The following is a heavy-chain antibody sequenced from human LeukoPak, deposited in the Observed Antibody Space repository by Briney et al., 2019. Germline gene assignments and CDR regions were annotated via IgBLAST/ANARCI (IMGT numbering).Heavy chain of an antibody. CDR3: ASSSSGYPVWFDP. CDR1: GFTFSSYE. V-gene: IGHV3-48*03. J-gene: IGHJ5*02. Sequence: GGSLRLSCAASGFTFSSYEMNWVRQAPGKGLEWVSYISSSGSSIYYADSVKGRFTISRDNAKNSLYLRMNSLRAEDTAVYYCASSSSGYPVWFDPWGQGTLVTVSS. CDR2: ISSSGSSI. D-gene: IGHD3-22*01.